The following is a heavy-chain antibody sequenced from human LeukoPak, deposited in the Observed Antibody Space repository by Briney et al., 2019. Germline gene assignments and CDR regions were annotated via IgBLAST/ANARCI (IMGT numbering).Heavy chain of an antibody. J-gene: IGHJ6*02. CDR3: ARDIDYGSGSEFGIYYYYGMDV. CDR2: IWYDGSNK. V-gene: IGHV3-33*01. Sequence: GGSLRLSCAASGFTFSSYGMHWVRQAPGKGLEWVAVIWYDGSNKYYADSVKGRFTISRDNSKNTLYLQMNSLRAEDTAVYYCARDIDYGSGSEFGIYYYYGMDVWGQGTTVTVSS. CDR1: GFTFSSYG. D-gene: IGHD3-10*01.